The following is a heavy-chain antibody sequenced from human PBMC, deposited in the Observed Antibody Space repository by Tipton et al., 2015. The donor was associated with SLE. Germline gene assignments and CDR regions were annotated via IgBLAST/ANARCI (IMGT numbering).Heavy chain of an antibody. CDR1: GFTVSSNY. Sequence: GSLRLSCAASGFTVSSNYMSWVRQAPGKGLEWVSVIYSGGSTYYADSVKGRFTISRDNYKNTLYLQMNSLRVDDTAVYYCAKDLPGVAVAGAPDFWGQGTLVTVSS. CDR3: AKDLPGVAVAGAPDF. CDR2: IYSGGST. D-gene: IGHD6-19*01. V-gene: IGHV3-53*01. J-gene: IGHJ4*02.